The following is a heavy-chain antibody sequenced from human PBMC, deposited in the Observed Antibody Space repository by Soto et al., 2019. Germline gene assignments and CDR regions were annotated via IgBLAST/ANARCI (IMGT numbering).Heavy chain of an antibody. CDR2: ISAYSGNT. CDR3: ARTWELPDDY. Sequence: ASVKVSCKASGYTFTSYGISWVRQAPGQGLEWMGWISAYSGNTGYAQKLQGRVTMTTNTSISTAYMELSSLRSEDTAVYYCARTWELPDDYWGQGTLVTVSS. CDR1: GYTFTSYG. D-gene: IGHD1-26*01. V-gene: IGHV1-18*01. J-gene: IGHJ4*02.